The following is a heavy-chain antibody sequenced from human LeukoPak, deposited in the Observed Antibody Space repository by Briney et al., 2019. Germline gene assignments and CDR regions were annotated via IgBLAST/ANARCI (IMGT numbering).Heavy chain of an antibody. CDR1: GFTFSTYW. CDR2: MRRDGNEI. J-gene: IGHJ4*02. V-gene: IGHV3-7*01. Sequence: GSLRLSCSASGFTFSTYWMSWVRQAPGKGLEWVANMRRDGNEIYYLDSVRGRFTISRDNAKNSLYLQMNSLRPEDTAVYYCARLFRVVVPAANTHFDYRGQGTLVTVSS. CDR3: ARLFRVVVPAANTHFDY. D-gene: IGHD2-2*01.